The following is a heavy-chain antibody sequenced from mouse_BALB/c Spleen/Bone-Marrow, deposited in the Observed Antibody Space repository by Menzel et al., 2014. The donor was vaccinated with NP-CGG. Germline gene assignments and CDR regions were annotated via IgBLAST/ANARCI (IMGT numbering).Heavy chain of an antibody. Sequence: QVHLQQSGAELAKPGASVKMSCKASGYTFTSHWMHWVKQRPGQGLEWIGYINPSTGHTEYNQKFKDKATLTADKSSSTAYMQLSSLTSEDSAVYYCATGTYYFDYWGQGTTLTVSS. CDR1: GYTFTSHW. CDR2: INPSTGHT. CDR3: ATGTYYFDY. V-gene: IGHV1-7*01. D-gene: IGHD4-1*01. J-gene: IGHJ2*01.